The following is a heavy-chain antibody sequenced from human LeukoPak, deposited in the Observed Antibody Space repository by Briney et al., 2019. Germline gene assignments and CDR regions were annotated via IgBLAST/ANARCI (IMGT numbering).Heavy chain of an antibody. D-gene: IGHD3-10*01. V-gene: IGHV4-39*01. J-gene: IGHJ4*02. CDR1: GRPFSSTSFD. CDR2: IYYSGTT. Sequence: SETLSLTCTVSGRPFSSTSFDWGWIRQPPGKGLEWLGSIYYSGTTYYSPSLKSRVTISVETSKNQFSLKLSSVTAADTAVYYCARYGSGTHYSSVSDYWGQGTLVTVSS. CDR3: ARYGSGTHYSSVSDY.